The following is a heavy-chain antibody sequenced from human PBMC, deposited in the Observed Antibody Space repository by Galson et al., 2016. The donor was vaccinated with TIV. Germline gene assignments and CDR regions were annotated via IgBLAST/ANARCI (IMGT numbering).Heavy chain of an antibody. CDR2: ISASGGNT. V-gene: IGHV3-23*01. CDR1: GFTFSSWP. D-gene: IGHD3-3*01. J-gene: IGHJ4*02. CDR3: ARDSGVFCRRASCFEWLDY. Sequence: SLRLSCAASGFTFSSWPMSWVRRAPGKGLEWVSAISASGGNTFYADSVKGRFTISRDNSKKTLYLQMNSLRTEDTAVYFCARDSGVFCRRASCFEWLDYWGQGTLVTVSS.